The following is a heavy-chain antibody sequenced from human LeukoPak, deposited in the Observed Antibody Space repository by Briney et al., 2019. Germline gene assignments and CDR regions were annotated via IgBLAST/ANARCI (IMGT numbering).Heavy chain of an antibody. CDR2: ISSSGSTI. J-gene: IGHJ4*02. CDR3: ARCKSSSWYSY. V-gene: IGHV3-11*01. Sequence: LSLTCTVSGGSISSGGYYWSWIRQAPGKGLEWVSYISSSGSTIYYADSVKGRFTISRDNAKNSLYLQMNSLRAEDTAVYYCARCKSSSWYSYWGQGTLVTVSS. D-gene: IGHD6-13*01. CDR1: GGSISSGGYY.